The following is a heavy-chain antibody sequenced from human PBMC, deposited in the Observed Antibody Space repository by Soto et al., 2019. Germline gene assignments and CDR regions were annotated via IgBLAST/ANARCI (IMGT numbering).Heavy chain of an antibody. Sequence: VQLVESGGGLVQPGGSLRLSCAASGFTFSSYSMNWVRQAPGKGLEWVSYISSSSSTIYYADSVKGRFTISRDNAKNSLYLQMNSLRDEDTAVYYCARDRVGCTNGVCYTSFDYWGQGTLVTVSS. D-gene: IGHD2-8*01. CDR2: ISSSSSTI. J-gene: IGHJ4*02. CDR3: ARDRVGCTNGVCYTSFDY. V-gene: IGHV3-48*02. CDR1: GFTFSSYS.